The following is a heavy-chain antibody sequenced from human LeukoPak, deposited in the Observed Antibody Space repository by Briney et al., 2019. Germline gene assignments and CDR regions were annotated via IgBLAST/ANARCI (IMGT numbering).Heavy chain of an antibody. D-gene: IGHD6-19*01. CDR2: IYHSGST. CDR3: ARRYSSGWYPPWYFDL. J-gene: IGHJ2*01. Sequence: TSETLSLTCTVSGYSISSGYYWGWIRQPPGKGLEWIGSIYHSGSTYYNPSLKSRVTISVDTSKNQFSLKLSSVTAADTAVYYCARRYSSGWYPPWYFDLWGRGTLVTVSS. CDR1: GYSISSGYY. V-gene: IGHV4-38-2*02.